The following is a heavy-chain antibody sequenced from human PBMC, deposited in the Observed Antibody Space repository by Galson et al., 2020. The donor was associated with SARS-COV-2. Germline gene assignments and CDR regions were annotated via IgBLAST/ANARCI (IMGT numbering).Heavy chain of an antibody. V-gene: IGHV2-70*11. CDR2: IEWDDDK. Sequence: SGPTLVKPTQTLTLTCTFSGFSLSTSGMCVSWIRQPPGKALEWLARIEWDDDKYYSTPLKTRLTISKDTSKNQVVLTMTNMDPVDTASYYGGRIIEVDGYSYGDYWGQGILVTVCS. CDR1: GFSLSTSGMC. CDR3: GRIIEVDGYSYGDY. J-gene: IGHJ4*02. D-gene: IGHD5-18*01.